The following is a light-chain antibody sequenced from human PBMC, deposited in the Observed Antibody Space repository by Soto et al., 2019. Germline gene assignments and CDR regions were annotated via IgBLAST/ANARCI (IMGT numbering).Light chain of an antibody. J-gene: IGKJ4*01. V-gene: IGKV1-6*01. CDR2: ATS. CDR3: LQDHNYPLT. CDR1: QDIRSD. Sequence: AIQMTQFPSSLSASVGDGVTITCRASQDIRSDLGWYQQRPGKAPKLLIYATSSLQSGVPSGFSGSGSGTDFTLTISSLQPEDFATYYCLQDHNYPLTFGGGTKVDNK.